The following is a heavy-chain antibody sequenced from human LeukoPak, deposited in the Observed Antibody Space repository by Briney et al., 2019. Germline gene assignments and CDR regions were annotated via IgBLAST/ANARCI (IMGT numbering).Heavy chain of an antibody. J-gene: IGHJ4*02. CDR1: GFTFSSYE. CDR3: TADPPGGSNIVDY. V-gene: IGHV3-15*01. D-gene: IGHD2/OR15-2a*01. CDR2: IKSKTGGGTT. Sequence: GGSLRLSCAASGFTFSSYEMNWVRQAPGKGLEWVGRIKSKTGGGTTDYAAPVKGRFTISRDDSKNTLFLQMNSLKTEDTAVYYCTADPPGGSNIVDYWGQGTQVTVSP.